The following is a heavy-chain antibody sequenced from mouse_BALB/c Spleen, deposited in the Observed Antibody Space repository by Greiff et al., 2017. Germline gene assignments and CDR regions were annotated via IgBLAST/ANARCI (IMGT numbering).Heavy chain of an antibody. D-gene: IGHD1-1*02. V-gene: IGHV3-2*02. Sequence: DVKLQESGPGLVKPSQSLSLTCTVTGYSITSDYAWNWIRQFPGNKLEWMGYISYSGSTSYNPSLKSRISITRDTSKNQFFLQLNSVTTEDTATYYCARYGGSPYFDYWGQGTTLTVSS. CDR3: ARYGGSPYFDY. CDR1: GYSITSDYA. J-gene: IGHJ2*01. CDR2: ISYSGST.